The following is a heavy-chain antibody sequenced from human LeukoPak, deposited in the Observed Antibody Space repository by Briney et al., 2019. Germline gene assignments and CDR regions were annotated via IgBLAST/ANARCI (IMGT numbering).Heavy chain of an antibody. J-gene: IGHJ4*02. V-gene: IGHV3-30*04. D-gene: IGHD3-10*01. CDR3: ARADFYCSGSHAPGGFDY. Sequence: GGSLRLSSAASGFSLSTYAMHWVRQAPGEGLEWVAVISYDGSDTYYADSVKGRFTISRVSSKNTLYLQMTSLRAEDTAVYYCARADFYCSGSHAPGGFDYWGQGTLVTVSS. CDR1: GFSLSTYA. CDR2: ISYDGSDT.